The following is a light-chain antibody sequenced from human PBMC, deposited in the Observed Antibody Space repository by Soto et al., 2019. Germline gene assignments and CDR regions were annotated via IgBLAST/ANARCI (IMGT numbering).Light chain of an antibody. CDR1: QSVSSNY. CDR3: EQYGSSPFT. CDR2: GAS. V-gene: IGKV3-20*01. J-gene: IGKJ3*01. Sequence: EIVLTQSPGTLSLSPGESATLSCRASQSVSSNYLAWYQQKPGQAPRLLIYGASSRTTGIPDRFSGSESGTDFTLTIRRLEPEDFAVYYCEQYGSSPFTFGPGTKVEIK.